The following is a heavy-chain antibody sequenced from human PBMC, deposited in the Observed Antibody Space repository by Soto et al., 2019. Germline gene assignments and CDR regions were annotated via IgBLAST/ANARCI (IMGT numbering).Heavy chain of an antibody. D-gene: IGHD4-17*01. CDR2: IHHSGAT. Sequence: QVQLQESGPGLVKPSETLSLTCTVSGDSVSSGDYYWGWIRQPPGEGLEWIGYIHHSGATKNTPSLKTRVTITADTSKNQLSLSLRSVTAADTAIYYCARDSFSEVTRSDGGFDIWGQWTMVTVSS. CDR3: ARDSFSEVTRSDGGFDI. J-gene: IGHJ3*02. V-gene: IGHV4-61*08. CDR1: GDSVSSGDYY.